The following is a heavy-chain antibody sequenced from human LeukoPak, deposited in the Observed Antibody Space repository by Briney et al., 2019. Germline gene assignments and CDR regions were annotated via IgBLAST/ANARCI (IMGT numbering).Heavy chain of an antibody. Sequence: GGSLRLSCVASGFPFKTYAMYWVRQAPGRGLEWVSVISVSGSGKYYAGSVKGRFTVSRDNSKDTLFLQMNSLRADDTAVYYCATQRYDSNNFGNAGRSYHFDFWGQGTHVTVSS. J-gene: IGHJ4*02. CDR2: ISVSGSGK. CDR3: ATQRYDSNNFGNAGRSYHFDF. CDR1: GFPFKTYA. D-gene: IGHD4-11*01. V-gene: IGHV3-23*01.